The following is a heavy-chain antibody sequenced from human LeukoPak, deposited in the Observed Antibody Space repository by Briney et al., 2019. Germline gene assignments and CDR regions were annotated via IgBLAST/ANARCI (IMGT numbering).Heavy chain of an antibody. CDR3: ARIGGDGCSGGSCHHGYYYNMDV. V-gene: IGHV1-2*02. D-gene: IGHD2-15*01. J-gene: IGHJ6*03. CDR1: GYTFTSYA. Sequence: GASVKVSCKASGYTFTSYAMNWVRQAPGQGLEWMGWINPNSGGTNYAQKFQGRVTMTRDTSISTAYMELSRLRSDDTAVYYCARIGGDGCSGGSCHHGYYYNMDVWGKGTTVTVSS. CDR2: INPNSGGT.